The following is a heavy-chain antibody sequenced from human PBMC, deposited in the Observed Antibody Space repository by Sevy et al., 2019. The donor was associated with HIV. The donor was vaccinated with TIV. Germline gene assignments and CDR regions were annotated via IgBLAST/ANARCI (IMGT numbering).Heavy chain of an antibody. CDR1: GYTFTSYG. J-gene: IGHJ3*02. CDR2: ISAYNGNT. V-gene: IGHV1-18*01. Sequence: ASVKVSCKASGYTFTSYGISWVRQAPGQGLEWMGWISAYNGNTNYAQTLQGRVTMTTDTSTSTAYMELRSLRSDDTAVYYCARGYYDSSVSWGAPDDAFDIWGQGTMVTVSS. D-gene: IGHD3-22*01. CDR3: ARGYYDSSVSWGAPDDAFDI.